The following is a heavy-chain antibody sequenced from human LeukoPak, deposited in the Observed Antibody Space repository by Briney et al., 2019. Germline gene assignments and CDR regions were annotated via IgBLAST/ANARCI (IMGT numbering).Heavy chain of an antibody. Sequence: GASVKVSCKASGYTFTSYDINWVRQATGQGLEWMGWMNPNSGNTGYAQKFQGRVTMTRNTSISTAYMELSSLRSEDTAVYYCARILVGATTGLNDYWGQGTLVTVSS. D-gene: IGHD1-26*01. J-gene: IGHJ4*02. CDR2: MNPNSGNT. V-gene: IGHV1-8*01. CDR3: ARILVGATTGLNDY. CDR1: GYTFTSYD.